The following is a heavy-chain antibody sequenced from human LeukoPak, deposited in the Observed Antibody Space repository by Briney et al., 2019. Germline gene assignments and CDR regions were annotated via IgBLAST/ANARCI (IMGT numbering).Heavy chain of an antibody. J-gene: IGHJ4*02. CDR2: ISNTGVST. V-gene: IGHV3-64D*06. D-gene: IGHD3-10*01. Sequence: PGGSLRLSCSASGFTFSSFALHWVRQAPGKGLEYVSGISNTGVSTYYADSVTGRFTISRDNSKNTLYLQMGSLRAEDTAIYCCVKDDSYYYDSGIYPYWGQGTLVTVSS. CDR3: VKDDSYYYDSGIYPY. CDR1: GFTFSSFA.